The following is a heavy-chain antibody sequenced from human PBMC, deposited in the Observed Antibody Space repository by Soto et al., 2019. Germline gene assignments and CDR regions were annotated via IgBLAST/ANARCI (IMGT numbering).Heavy chain of an antibody. CDR2: LHSGGDT. Sequence: EVQLVASGGGLVQPGGSLRLSCVASGIPVSSNYMTWVRQAPGKGLEWVSVLHSGGDTYYANSVKGRFTISRHDSTNTLFLQMNSLTAEDTAVYYCARDGPYYYASRMDVWGKGTTVTVSS. CDR3: ARDGPYYYASRMDV. J-gene: IGHJ6*04. V-gene: IGHV3-53*04. D-gene: IGHD3-10*01. CDR1: GIPVSSNY.